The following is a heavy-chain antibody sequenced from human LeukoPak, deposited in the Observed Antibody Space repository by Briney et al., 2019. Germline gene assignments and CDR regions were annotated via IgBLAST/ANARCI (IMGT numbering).Heavy chain of an antibody. CDR1: GFTFSSYA. Sequence: GGSLRLSCAASGFTFSSYAMHWVRQAPGKGLEWVAVISYDGSNKYYADSVKGRFTISRDNSKNTLYLQMNSLRAEDTAVYYCARELYCSSTSCYDYYYGMDVWGQGTTVTVSS. V-gene: IGHV3-30-3*01. CDR3: ARELYCSSTSCYDYYYGMDV. D-gene: IGHD2-2*01. J-gene: IGHJ6*02. CDR2: ISYDGSNK.